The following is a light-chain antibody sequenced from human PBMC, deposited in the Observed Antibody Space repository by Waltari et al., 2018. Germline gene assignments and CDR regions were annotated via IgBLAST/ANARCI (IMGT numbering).Light chain of an antibody. Sequence: QSALSQPASVSGSPGQSLTITCTGASTDLASYHLVASYQHHPNRAPKLIIYEATKRPSGISHRFSGAKSGATASLRISGLQADDEADYYCCSYTGSSTSYGCGGGTKVTVL. J-gene: IGLJ1*01. CDR2: EAT. CDR3: CSYTGSSTSYG. V-gene: IGLV2-23*01. CDR1: STDLASYHL.